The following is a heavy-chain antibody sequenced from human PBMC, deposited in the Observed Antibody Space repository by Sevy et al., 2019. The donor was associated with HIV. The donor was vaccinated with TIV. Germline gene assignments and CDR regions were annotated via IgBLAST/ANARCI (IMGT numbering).Heavy chain of an antibody. CDR3: ANGDTTPLSWGMDV. CDR1: GFTFSSYA. J-gene: IGHJ6*02. V-gene: IGHV3-23*01. Sequence: GESLKISCAASGFTFSSYAMSWVRQSPGKGLEWVSAISGSGGSTYYADSVKGRFTISRDNSKNTLYLQMNSLRAEDTAVYYCANGDTTPLSWGMDVWGQGTTVTVSS. D-gene: IGHD3-10*01. CDR2: ISGSGGST.